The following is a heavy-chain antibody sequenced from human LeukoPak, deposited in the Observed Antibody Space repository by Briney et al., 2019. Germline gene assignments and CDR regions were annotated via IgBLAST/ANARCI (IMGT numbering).Heavy chain of an antibody. CDR3: ARDPHIAAAGTIFDY. D-gene: IGHD6-13*01. CDR1: GFTFSSCS. V-gene: IGHV3-48*02. CDR2: ISSSSTTR. J-gene: IGHJ4*02. Sequence: PGGSLRLSCVVSGFTFSSCSMNWVRQAPGKGLEWVSYISSSSTTRYYADSVKGRFTISRDNAKNSLYLQMNSLRDEDSAVYYCARDPHIAAAGTIFDYWGRGTLVTVSS.